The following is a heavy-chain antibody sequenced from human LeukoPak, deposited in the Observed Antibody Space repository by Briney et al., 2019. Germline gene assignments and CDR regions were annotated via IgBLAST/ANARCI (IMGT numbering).Heavy chain of an antibody. J-gene: IGHJ4*02. CDR3: ARASMRRRDGYNRHYEIDY. V-gene: IGHV4-59*01. CDR1: NDSFSNYY. CDR2: AYYSDKT. D-gene: IGHD5-24*01. Sequence: KSSETLSLTCTVSNDSFSNYYWTWIRQSPGKALEWIGYAYYSDKTHYNPSLKSRVIISVDTSQNQFSLRLSSVTAADTAVYYCARASMRRRDGYNRHYEIDYWGQGTLVTVSS.